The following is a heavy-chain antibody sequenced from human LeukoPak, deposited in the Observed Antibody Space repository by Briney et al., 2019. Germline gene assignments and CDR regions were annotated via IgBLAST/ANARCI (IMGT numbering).Heavy chain of an antibody. Sequence: GGSLRLSCAASGFTFSSYAMSWVRQAPGKGLEWVSAISGSGGSTYYADSMKGRFTISRDNSKNTLYLQMNSLRAEDTAVYYCAKDWYYYDSSGYYYLGAFDIWGQGTMVTVSS. V-gene: IGHV3-23*01. CDR3: AKDWYYYDSSGYYYLGAFDI. D-gene: IGHD3-22*01. J-gene: IGHJ3*02. CDR1: GFTFSSYA. CDR2: ISGSGGST.